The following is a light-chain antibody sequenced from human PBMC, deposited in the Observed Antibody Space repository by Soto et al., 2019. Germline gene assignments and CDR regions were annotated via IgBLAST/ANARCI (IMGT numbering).Light chain of an antibody. J-gene: IGKJ5*01. CDR1: QRISSNF. Sequence: EIVLTQSPGTLSLSPGERATLSCRSSQRISSNFLAWYQQKPGQAPRLLIYDASNRATGIPARFSGSGSGTDFTLTISSLEPEDFAVYYCQQRSNWQITFGQGTRLEIK. CDR3: QQRSNWQIT. V-gene: IGKV3D-20*02. CDR2: DAS.